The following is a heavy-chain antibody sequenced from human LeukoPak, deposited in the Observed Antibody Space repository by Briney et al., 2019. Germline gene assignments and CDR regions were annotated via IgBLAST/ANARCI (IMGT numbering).Heavy chain of an antibody. CDR1: GFTFSSYS. CDR2: ISSSSSYI. Sequence: GGSLRLSCAASGFTFSSYSMNWVRQAPGKGLEWVSSISSSSSYIYYADSVKGRFTISRDNAKNSLYLQMNSLRAEDTAVYYCARDSAWDAFDMWGQGTMVIVSS. CDR3: ARDSAWDAFDM. V-gene: IGHV3-21*01. D-gene: IGHD1-26*01. J-gene: IGHJ3*02.